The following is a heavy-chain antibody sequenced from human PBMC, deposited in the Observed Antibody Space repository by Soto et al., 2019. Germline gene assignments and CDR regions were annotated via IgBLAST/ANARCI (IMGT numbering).Heavy chain of an antibody. Sequence: QITLKESGPTLVKPTQTLTLTCTFSGFSLSTSGVGVGWIRQPPGKALEWLALIYWDDDKRYSPSLKSRLTITKDTSKNQVDLTMTNMDPVDTATYYCAHSRWLARNFDYWGQGTLVTVSS. V-gene: IGHV2-5*02. CDR2: IYWDDDK. J-gene: IGHJ4*02. CDR3: AHSRWLARNFDY. CDR1: GFSLSTSGVG. D-gene: IGHD6-19*01.